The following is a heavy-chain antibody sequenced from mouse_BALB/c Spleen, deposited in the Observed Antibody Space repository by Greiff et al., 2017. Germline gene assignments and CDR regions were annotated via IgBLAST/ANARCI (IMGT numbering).Heavy chain of an antibody. Sequence: LVKTGASVKISCKASGYSFTGYYMHWVKQSHGKSLEWIGYISCYNGATSYNQKFKGKATFTVDTSSSTAYMQFNSLTSEDSAVYYCAKGETGTFAYWGQGTLVTVSA. V-gene: IGHV1S34*01. CDR2: ISCYNGAT. D-gene: IGHD4-1*01. J-gene: IGHJ3*01. CDR1: GYSFTGYY. CDR3: AKGETGTFAY.